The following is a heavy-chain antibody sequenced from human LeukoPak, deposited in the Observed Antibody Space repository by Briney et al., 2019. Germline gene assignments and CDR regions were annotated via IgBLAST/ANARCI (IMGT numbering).Heavy chain of an antibody. V-gene: IGHV3-43*02. D-gene: IGHD6-19*01. J-gene: IGHJ4*02. Sequence: PGGSLRLSCAASGFTFSSYAMSWVRQAPGKGLEWVSLISGDGGSTYYGDSVKGRFTISRDNSKNSLYLQMNSLRTEDTALYYCLAGQTRYYFDYWGQGTLVTVSS. CDR1: GFTFSSYA. CDR2: ISGDGGST. CDR3: LAGQTRYYFDY.